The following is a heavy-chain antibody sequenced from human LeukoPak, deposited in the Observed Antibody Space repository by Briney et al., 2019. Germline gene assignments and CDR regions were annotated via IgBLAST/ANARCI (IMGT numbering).Heavy chain of an antibody. CDR1: GFSFSSYE. Sequence: GGSLRLSCSASGFSFSSYEMDWVRQAPGKGLEWISYITGSGDTIYYADSVKGRFTISRDNARNSLYLQMNSLRAEDTAVYYCARDFNYGGNFDYWGQGTLVTVSS. V-gene: IGHV3-48*03. J-gene: IGHJ4*02. D-gene: IGHD4-23*01. CDR2: ITGSGDTI. CDR3: ARDFNYGGNFDY.